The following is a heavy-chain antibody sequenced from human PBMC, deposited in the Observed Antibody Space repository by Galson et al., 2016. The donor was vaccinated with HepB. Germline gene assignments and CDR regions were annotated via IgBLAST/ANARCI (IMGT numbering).Heavy chain of an antibody. CDR1: GYTFISYA. CDR2: INTNTGNP. D-gene: IGHD1-26*01. J-gene: IGHJ4*02. CDR3: ARDGGTYPYQFDY. Sequence: SVKVSCKAAGYTFISYAVNWVRQAPGQGLEWMGWINTNTGNPTYAQGFTGRLVFSLDTSVSTTYLQISSLKAEDTAVYYCARDGGTYPYQFDYWGQGTLVTVSS. V-gene: IGHV7-4-1*02.